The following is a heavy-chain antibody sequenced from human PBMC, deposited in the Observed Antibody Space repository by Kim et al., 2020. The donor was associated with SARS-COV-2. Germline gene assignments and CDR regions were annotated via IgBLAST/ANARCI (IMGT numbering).Heavy chain of an antibody. CDR2: IIPIFGTA. J-gene: IGHJ6*02. CDR3: ARVVVDDSSGYYYYYGMDV. CDR1: GGTFSSYA. Sequence: SVKVSCKASGGTFSSYAISWVRQAPGQGLEWMGGIIPIFGTANYAQKFQGRVTITADESTSTAYMELSSLRSEDTAVYYCARVVVDDSSGYYYYYGMDVWGQGTTVTVSS. V-gene: IGHV1-69*13. D-gene: IGHD3-22*01.